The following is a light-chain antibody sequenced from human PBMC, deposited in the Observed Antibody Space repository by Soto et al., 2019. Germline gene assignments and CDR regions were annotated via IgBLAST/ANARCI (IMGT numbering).Light chain of an antibody. CDR3: QQTNTFPPT. J-gene: IGKJ4*01. Sequence: DIGMAQSPDSLVASLVEIATISFKSIQNVFYSSNNKNYLAWYQQKPGQPPKLLIYWASTRESGVPDRFSGSGSGTDFTLTISSLQPEDSATYYCQQTNTFPPTFGGGTKVDI. V-gene: IGKV4-1*01. CDR2: WAS. CDR1: QNVFYSSNNKNY.